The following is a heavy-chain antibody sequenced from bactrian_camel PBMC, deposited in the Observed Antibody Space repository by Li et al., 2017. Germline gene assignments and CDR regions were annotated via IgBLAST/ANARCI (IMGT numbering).Heavy chain of an antibody. J-gene: IGHJ4*01. D-gene: IGHD6*01. CDR1: GFTFSDHT. Sequence: HVQLVESGGDLVQPGGSLRLSCAASGFTFSDHTMTWVRQAPGKGLESVSRINSDGGATYYSDSVIGRFTISRDNDKNTLYLQMNSLQPEDTARYYCAADRAGPSFGYNYWGQGTQVTVS. CDR3: AADRAGPSFGYNY. V-gene: IGHV3S6*01. CDR2: INSDGGAT.